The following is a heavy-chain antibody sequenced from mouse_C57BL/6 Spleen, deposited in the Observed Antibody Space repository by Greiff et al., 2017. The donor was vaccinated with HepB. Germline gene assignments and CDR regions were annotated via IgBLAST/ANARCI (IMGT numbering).Heavy chain of an antibody. CDR3: ARVTGNYDYVDY. J-gene: IGHJ2*01. D-gene: IGHD2-1*01. V-gene: IGHV5-4*01. CDR1: GFTFSSYA. CDR2: ISAGGSYT. Sequence: EVHLVESGGGLVKPGGSLKLSCAASGFTFSSYAMSWVRQTPEQRLEWVATISAGGSYTYYPDNVKGRFTISRDNAKNNLYLQMSHLKSEDAAMYYCARVTGNYDYVDYWGQGTTPTGAS.